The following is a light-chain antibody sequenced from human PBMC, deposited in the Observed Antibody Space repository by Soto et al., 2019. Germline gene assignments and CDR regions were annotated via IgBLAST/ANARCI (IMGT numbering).Light chain of an antibody. Sequence: QSVLTQPASVSGSPGQSITISCTGTSSDVGFYNYVSWYQQQHPGKAPKLMIYEVDNRPSGVSIRFSGSKSGNTASLTISGLQAEDEADYYCCSYADNNIYVFGTGTKVTVL. CDR2: EVD. CDR1: SSDVGFYNY. J-gene: IGLJ1*01. V-gene: IGLV2-14*01. CDR3: CSYADNNIYV.